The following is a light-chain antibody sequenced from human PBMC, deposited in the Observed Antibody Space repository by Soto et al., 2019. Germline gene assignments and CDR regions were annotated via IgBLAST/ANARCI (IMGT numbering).Light chain of an antibody. V-gene: IGLV2-23*03. CDR3: CSYAGSSTFDNHV. CDR1: SSDVGSYNL. Sequence: QSALTQPASVSGSPGQSITISCTGTSSDVGSYNLVSWYQQHPGKAPKLMIYEGSKRPSGVSNRFSGSKSGNTASLTISGLQAEDEADYYCCSYAGSSTFDNHVFGTGTKLTVL. CDR2: EGS. J-gene: IGLJ1*01.